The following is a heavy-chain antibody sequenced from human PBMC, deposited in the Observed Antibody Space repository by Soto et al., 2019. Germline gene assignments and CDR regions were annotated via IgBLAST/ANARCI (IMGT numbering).Heavy chain of an antibody. CDR3: ARFLANCGGDCYSGYFDY. CDR2: IIPVFGTA. D-gene: IGHD2-21*02. CDR1: GGLFSRYA. Sequence: AAVKVSCKDSGGLFSRYAISWVRQAPGQGLEWMGGIIPVFGTAYYAQKFQGRVTITADESTNTAYMELSSLRSEGTAMYYCARFLANCGGDCYSGYFDYWGQGTLVTVSS. V-gene: IGHV1-69*13. J-gene: IGHJ4*02.